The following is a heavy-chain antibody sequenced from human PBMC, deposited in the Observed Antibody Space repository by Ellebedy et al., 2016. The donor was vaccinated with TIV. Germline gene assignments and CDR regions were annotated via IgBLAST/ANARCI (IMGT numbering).Heavy chain of an antibody. CDR3: ATSRARVY. CDR2: INEDGSDR. V-gene: IGHV3-7*01. CDR1: GFTFSSHW. J-gene: IGHJ4*02. Sequence: PGGSLRLSCAASGFTFSSHWMNWVRQAPGKGLEWVANINEDGSDRYYVDSVKGRFTISRDNAKNSLYLQMNSLRVDDTAVYYCATSRARVYWGQGTLVTVSS.